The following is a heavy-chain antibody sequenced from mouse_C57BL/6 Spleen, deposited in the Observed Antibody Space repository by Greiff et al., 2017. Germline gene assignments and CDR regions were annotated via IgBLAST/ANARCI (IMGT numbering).Heavy chain of an antibody. Sequence: EVKLVESGGGLVQPKGSLKLSCAASGFSFNTYAMNWVRQAPGKGLEWVARIRSKSNNYATYYADSVKDRFTISRDDSESMLYLQMNNLKTEDTAMYYCVRGDYWFAYWGQGTLVTVSA. CDR1: GFSFNTYA. J-gene: IGHJ3*01. CDR3: VRGDYWFAY. CDR2: IRSKSNNYAT. D-gene: IGHD2-4*01. V-gene: IGHV10-1*01.